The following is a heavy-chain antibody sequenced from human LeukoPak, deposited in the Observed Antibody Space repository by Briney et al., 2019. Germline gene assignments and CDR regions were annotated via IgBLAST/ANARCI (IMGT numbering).Heavy chain of an antibody. CDR1: GFTFDDYA. D-gene: IGHD6-19*01. V-gene: IGHV3-9*03. Sequence: PGGSLRLSCAASGFTFDDYAMHWVRQAPGKGLDWVSGISWNSGSIGYADSVKGRFTISRDNAKNSLYLQMNSLRAEDMALYYCAKSIIAVAVADAFDIWGQGTMVTVSS. J-gene: IGHJ3*02. CDR2: ISWNSGSI. CDR3: AKSIIAVAVADAFDI.